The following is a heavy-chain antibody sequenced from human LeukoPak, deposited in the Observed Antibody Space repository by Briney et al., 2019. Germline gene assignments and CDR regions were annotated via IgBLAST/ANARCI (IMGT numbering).Heavy chain of an antibody. D-gene: IGHD5-18*01. J-gene: IGHJ4*02. CDR2: IYPGDSDT. V-gene: IGHV5-51*01. CDR1: GYSFTSYW. CDR3: ARRGYSYGYPPDANYFDY. Sequence: GESLKISCKGSGYSFTSYWIGWVRQMPGKGLEWMGIIYPGDSDTRYSPSFQGQVTISADKSISTAYLQWSSLKASDTAMYYCARRGYSYGYPPDANYFDYWGQGTLVTVSS.